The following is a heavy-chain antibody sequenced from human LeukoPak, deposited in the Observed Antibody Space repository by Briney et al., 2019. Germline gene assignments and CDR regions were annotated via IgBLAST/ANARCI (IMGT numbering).Heavy chain of an antibody. Sequence: PGGSLRLSCAASGFTFSNAWMSWVRQAPGKGLEWVGRIKSKTDGGTTDYAAPVKGRFTISRDDSKNTLYLQMNSLKTEDTAVYYCTTDPGTLDYYSMDVWGQGTTVTVSS. CDR2: IKSKTDGGTT. D-gene: IGHD3-10*01. CDR1: GFTFSNAW. CDR3: TTDPGTLDYYSMDV. V-gene: IGHV3-15*01. J-gene: IGHJ6*02.